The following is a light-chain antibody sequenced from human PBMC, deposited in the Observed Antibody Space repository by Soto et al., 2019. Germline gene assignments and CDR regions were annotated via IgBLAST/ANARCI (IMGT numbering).Light chain of an antibody. CDR1: QSISAY. CDR3: QESYSTPSVT. J-gene: IGKJ3*01. Sequence: DIQMTQSPSSMSASVGDRVTITCRASQSISAYLNWYQQKPGKAPKLLIYAASSLQSGVPSRFSGSGSGTDFTISISSLQPEEFASYYCQESYSTPSVTFGRGTKVDIK. V-gene: IGKV1-39*01. CDR2: AAS.